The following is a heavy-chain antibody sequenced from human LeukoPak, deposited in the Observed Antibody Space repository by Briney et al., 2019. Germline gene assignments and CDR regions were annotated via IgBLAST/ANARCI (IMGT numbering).Heavy chain of an antibody. CDR3: AAGTYYFDY. J-gene: IGHJ4*02. CDR1: VFTLSGYD. CDR2: ISAGGGRT. Sequence: HRGGSLRLSCAASVFTLSGYDTICVRHAPRGGREWGSYISAGGGRTNCADPVKGRFTISRDNSKNTLYRQMNSLRAEDTAVYYCAAGTYYFDYWGQGTLVTVSS. V-gene: IGHV3-23*01.